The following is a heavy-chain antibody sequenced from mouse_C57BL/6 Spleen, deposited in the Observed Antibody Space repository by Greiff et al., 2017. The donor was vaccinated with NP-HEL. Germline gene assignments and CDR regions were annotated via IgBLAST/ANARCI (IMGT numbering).Heavy chain of an antibody. CDR3: ARHEVTTVEVGFDY. D-gene: IGHD1-1*01. Sequence: QVHVKQSGAELVKPGASVKLSCKASGYTFTEYTIHWVKQRPGQGLEWIGWFYPGGGSIKYTEKFKDKATLTADKSSSTVYMELSRLTSEDSAVYFCARHEVTTVEVGFDYWGQGTTLTVSS. CDR2: FYPGGGSI. V-gene: IGHV1-62-2*01. CDR1: GYTFTEYT. J-gene: IGHJ2*01.